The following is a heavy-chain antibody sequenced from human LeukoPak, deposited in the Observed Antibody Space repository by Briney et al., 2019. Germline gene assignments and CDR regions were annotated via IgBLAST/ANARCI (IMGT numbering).Heavy chain of an antibody. D-gene: IGHD1-26*01. CDR2: IYTSGST. V-gene: IGHV4-61*02. CDR3: ARAPLGSPAWFDP. CDR1: GGSISSGSYY. Sequence: SQTLSLTCTVSGGSISSGSYYWSWIRQPAGKGLEWIGRIYTSGSTNYNPSLKSRVTISVDTSKHQFSLKLSSVTAADTAVYYCARAPLGSPAWFDPWGQGTLVTVSS. J-gene: IGHJ5*02.